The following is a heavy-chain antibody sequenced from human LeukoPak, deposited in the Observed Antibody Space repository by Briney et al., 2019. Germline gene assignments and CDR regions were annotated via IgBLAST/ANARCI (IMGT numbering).Heavy chain of an antibody. Sequence: ASVKVSCKASGGTFSSYAINWVRQATGQGLEWMGWMNPNSGNTGYAQKFQGRVTMTRNTSISTAYMELSSLRSEDTAVYYCARVGQWQNDYWGQGTLVTVSS. CDR2: MNPNSGNT. D-gene: IGHD6-19*01. CDR3: ARVGQWQNDY. V-gene: IGHV1-8*02. CDR1: GGTFSSYA. J-gene: IGHJ4*02.